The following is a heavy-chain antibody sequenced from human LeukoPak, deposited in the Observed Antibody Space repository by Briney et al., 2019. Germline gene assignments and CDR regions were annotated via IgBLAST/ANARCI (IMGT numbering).Heavy chain of an antibody. CDR1: GFTFSTYA. CDR3: ARDVNGYFDY. V-gene: IGHV3-30-3*01. J-gene: IGHJ4*02. CDR2: ISNDGGDK. Sequence: PGRSLRLSCAASGFTFSTYAMHWVRQAPGKGLEWVAVISNDGGDKYYADSVRGRFTISRDNAKNSLYLQMNSLRAEDTAVYYCARDVNGYFDYWGQGTLVTVSS.